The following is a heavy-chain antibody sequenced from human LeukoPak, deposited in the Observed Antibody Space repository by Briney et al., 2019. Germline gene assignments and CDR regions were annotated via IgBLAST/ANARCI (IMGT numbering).Heavy chain of an antibody. CDR1: GFTFSSYW. J-gene: IGHJ4*02. CDR2: IKQDGSEK. D-gene: IGHD3-22*01. Sequence: QTGGSLRLPCAASGFTFSSYWMSWVRQAPGKGLEWVANIKQDGSEKYYVDSVKGRFTISRDNAKNSLYLQMNSLRAEDTAVYYCARGGQPRYYYDSSGYLYWGQGTLVTVSS. V-gene: IGHV3-7*01. CDR3: ARGGQPRYYYDSSGYLY.